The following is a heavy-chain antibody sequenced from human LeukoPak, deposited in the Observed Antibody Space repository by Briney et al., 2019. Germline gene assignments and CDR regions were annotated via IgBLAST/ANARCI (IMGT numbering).Heavy chain of an antibody. CDR2: ISSSSSYI. V-gene: IGHV3-21*01. Sequence: GGSLRLSCAASGFTFSSYSMNWVRQAPGKGLEWVSSISSSSSYIYYADSVKSRFTISRDNAKNSLYLQMNSLRAEDTAVYYCAREGAVAGPSQYYYYGMDVWGQGTTVTVSS. CDR1: GFTFSSYS. D-gene: IGHD6-19*01. CDR3: AREGAVAGPSQYYYYGMDV. J-gene: IGHJ6*02.